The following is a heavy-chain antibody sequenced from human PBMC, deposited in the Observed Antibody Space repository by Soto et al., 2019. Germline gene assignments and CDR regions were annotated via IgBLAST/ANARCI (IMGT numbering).Heavy chain of an antibody. CDR2: MNPNSGNT. V-gene: IGHV1-8*01. CDR1: GYTFTSYD. D-gene: IGHD1-20*01. J-gene: IGHJ4*02. Sequence: GASVKVSCKASGYTFTSYDINWVRQATGQGLEWMGWMNPNSGNTGYAQKFQGRVTMTRDTSISTGYMELSSLRSEDTAVYYCARGRLTGTTEEFDYSGQGTLVTVSS. CDR3: ARGRLTGTTEEFDY.